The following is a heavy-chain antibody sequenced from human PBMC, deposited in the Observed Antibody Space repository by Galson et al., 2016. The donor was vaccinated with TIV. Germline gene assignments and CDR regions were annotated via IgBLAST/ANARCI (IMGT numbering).Heavy chain of an antibody. V-gene: IGHV1-69*13. CDR3: ATDRNTALDTYQAYYGMDA. CDR1: GDTFSMIV. D-gene: IGHD5-18*01. CDR2: INPLLGTV. Sequence: SVKVSCKASGDTFSMIVFNWVRQAPGQGLDWMGGINPLLGTVNNAQKFQGRVTFTADESRRTAYMELSSLKSEEKVIYYCATDRNTALDTYQAYYGMDAWGQGTAVIVSS. J-gene: IGHJ6*02.